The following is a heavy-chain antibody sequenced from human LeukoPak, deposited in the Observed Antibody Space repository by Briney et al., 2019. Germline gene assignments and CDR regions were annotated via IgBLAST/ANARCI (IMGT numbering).Heavy chain of an antibody. V-gene: IGHV3-9*01. D-gene: IGHD1-26*01. J-gene: IGHJ4*02. CDR1: GFTFDDYA. CDR2: ISWNSGSI. Sequence: PGRSLRLSCAASGFTFDDYAMHWVRQAPGKGLEWVSGISWNSGSIGYADSVKGRFTISRDNAKNSLYLQMNSLRAEDTALYYCAKEGAALFDYWGQGTLVTVSP. CDR3: AKEGAALFDY.